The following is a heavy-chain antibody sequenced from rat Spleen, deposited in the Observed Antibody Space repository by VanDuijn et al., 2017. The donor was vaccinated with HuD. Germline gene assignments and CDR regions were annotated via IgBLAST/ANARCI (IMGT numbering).Heavy chain of an antibody. Sequence: EVQLVESGGGLVQPGRSLKLSCVASGFTFNNYWMTWIRQAPGKGLEWVASITNTGGSTYYPDSVKGRFTISRDNAKSTLYLQMNSLRSEDTATYYCARGGYYYDGSYYYDYVMDAWGQGASVTVSS. CDR2: ITNTGGST. V-gene: IGHV5-31*01. D-gene: IGHD1-12*02. CDR3: ARGGYYYDGSYYYDYVMDA. CDR1: GFTFNNYW. J-gene: IGHJ4*01.